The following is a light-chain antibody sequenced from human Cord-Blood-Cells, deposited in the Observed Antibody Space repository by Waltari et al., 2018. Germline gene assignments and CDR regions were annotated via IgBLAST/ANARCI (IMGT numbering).Light chain of an antibody. CDR3: CSYAGSSTPVV. J-gene: IGLJ2*01. CDR1: SSDVGGYTL. Sequence: QSALTQPASVSGSPGQSITFSCTGTSSDVGGYTLVSWYQQHPGKAHKLMIYEVSKRPSGVSNRFSGSKSGNTASLTISGLQAEDEADYYCCSYAGSSTPVVFGGGTKLTVL. V-gene: IGLV2-23*02. CDR2: EVS.